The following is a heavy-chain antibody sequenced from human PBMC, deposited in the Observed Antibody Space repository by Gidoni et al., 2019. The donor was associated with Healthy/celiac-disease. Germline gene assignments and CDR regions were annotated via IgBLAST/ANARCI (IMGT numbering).Heavy chain of an antibody. CDR1: GGSLSRSSYY. CDR3: ASGPRS. D-gene: IGHD3-10*01. Sequence: LQLQESGPGLVKPSETLSLTCTVSGGSLSRSSYYWGWIRQPPGNGLEWIGCLYYSGRTYYNPSRKSQVTISVDTSKNQFSLKRSSVTAADTAVYYWASGPRSWGQGTMVTVSS. V-gene: IGHV4-39*01. CDR2: LYYSGRT. J-gene: IGHJ3*01.